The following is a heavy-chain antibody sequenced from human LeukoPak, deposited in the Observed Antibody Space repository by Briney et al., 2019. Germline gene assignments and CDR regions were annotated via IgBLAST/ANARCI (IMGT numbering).Heavy chain of an antibody. D-gene: IGHD2-2*01. J-gene: IGHJ5*02. CDR2: ISTTSTYI. CDR1: GFTFSSYS. V-gene: IGHV3-21*01. CDR3: AAGSTSCYSCGWFDP. Sequence: PGGSLRLSCAASGFTFSSYSMNWVRQAPGKGLEWVSSISTTSTYIYYADSVEGRFTISRDNTKNSLYLQMNSLRGVDTAVYYCAAGSTSCYSCGWFDPWGQGTLVTVSS.